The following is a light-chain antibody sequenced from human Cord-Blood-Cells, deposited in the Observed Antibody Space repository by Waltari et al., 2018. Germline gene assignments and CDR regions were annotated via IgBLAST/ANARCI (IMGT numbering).Light chain of an antibody. CDR3: CSYAGSSTWV. CDR2: EGS. J-gene: IGLJ3*02. V-gene: IGLV2-23*01. Sequence: QSALTQPASVSGSPGQSITISCTGTSSDVGSYNLVSWYKQHPGKAPKLIVYEGSKRPSGVSNRCSGSKSGNTASLTISGIQAEDEADYYCCSYAGSSTWVFGGGTKLTVL. CDR1: SSDVGSYNL.